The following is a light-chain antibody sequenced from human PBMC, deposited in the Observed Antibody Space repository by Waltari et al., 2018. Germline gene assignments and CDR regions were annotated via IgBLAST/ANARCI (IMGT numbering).Light chain of an antibody. CDR2: GVN. CDR1: SSAIGGYNY. CDR3: TSYTTSFTVV. V-gene: IGLV2-14*03. Sequence: QSALTQPASVSASPGQSITISCTGTSSAIGGYNYVPWFQQHPGRAPTLIIYGVNNRHSGISNRFSGSKSGNTASLTISGLQAEDESHYYCTSYTTSFTVVFGGGTKLTVL. J-gene: IGLJ2*01.